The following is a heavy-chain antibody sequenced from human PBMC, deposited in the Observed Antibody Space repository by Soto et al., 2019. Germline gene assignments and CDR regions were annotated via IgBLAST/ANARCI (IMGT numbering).Heavy chain of an antibody. V-gene: IGHV3-48*02. J-gene: IGHJ6*02. CDR1: GFRFSTYD. D-gene: IGHD2-2*01. Sequence: VKLVESGGGWVQPGGSLRLSCAASGFRFSTYDMNWVRQAPGKGLEWLSYITTSSSSIKYADSVKGRFTVSRDDAKNSLYLQMSSLRDDDTAVYYCARDPQRGYSGLDVWGRGTTVSVSS. CDR2: ITTSSSSI. CDR3: ARDPQRGYSGLDV.